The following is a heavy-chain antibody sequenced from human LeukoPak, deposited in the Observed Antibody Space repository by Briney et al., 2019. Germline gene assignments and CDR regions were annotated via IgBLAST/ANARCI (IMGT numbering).Heavy chain of an antibody. V-gene: IGHV1-69*13. D-gene: IGHD1-7*01. CDR1: GGTFSSYA. Sequence: ASVKVSCKASGGTFSSYAISWVRQAPGQGLEWMGGIIPIFGTANYAQKFQGRVTITADESTSTAYMELSSLRSEDTAVYYCARGGSRYNWNYGYWGQGTLVTVSS. CDR2: IIPIFGTA. J-gene: IGHJ4*02. CDR3: ARGGSRYNWNYGY.